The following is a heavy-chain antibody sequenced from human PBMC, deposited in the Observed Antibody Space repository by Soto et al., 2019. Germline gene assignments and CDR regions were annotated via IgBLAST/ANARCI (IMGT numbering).Heavy chain of an antibody. V-gene: IGHV4-30-4*01. CDR3: STESGSTYGYFDH. D-gene: IGHD5-18*01. CDR2: ISNSGST. Sequence: SETLSLTCTVSGGSVTSDEDYWTWIRQSPGKGLEWIGYISNSGSTGYNPSLKTRLSMSVDRSKNQFTLRLTPVTAADTAVYFCSTESGSTYGYFDHWGQGTQVTVSS. CDR1: GGSVTSDEDY. J-gene: IGHJ4*02.